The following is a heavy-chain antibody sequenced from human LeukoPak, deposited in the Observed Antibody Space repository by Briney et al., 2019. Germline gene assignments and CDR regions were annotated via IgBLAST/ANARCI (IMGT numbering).Heavy chain of an antibody. CDR2: IYTSGST. CDR3: ARVGTFFGVVIDDAFDI. D-gene: IGHD3-3*01. V-gene: IGHV4-61*02. Sequence: SETLSHTCTVSGGSISSGSYYWGWIRQPAGKGREWIGRIYTSGSTNYNPSLKSRVSISVDTSKNQFSLKLSSVTAADTAVYYCARVGTFFGVVIDDAFDIWGQGTMVTVSS. J-gene: IGHJ3*02. CDR1: GGSISSGSYY.